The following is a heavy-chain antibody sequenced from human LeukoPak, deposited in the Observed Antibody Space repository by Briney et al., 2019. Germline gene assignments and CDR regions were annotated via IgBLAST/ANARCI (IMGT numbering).Heavy chain of an antibody. V-gene: IGHV4-59*08. CDR1: GASISSYY. Sequence: SETLSLTCTVSGASISSYYWSWIRQPPGKGLEWIGYVYYRGSTTYNPSLKSRVTISVDASKDQFSLKLSSVPAADTAVYYCARQYDFWSGYPSRPGYMDVWGKGTTVTVSS. J-gene: IGHJ6*03. CDR2: VYYRGST. CDR3: ARQYDFWSGYPSRPGYMDV. D-gene: IGHD3-3*01.